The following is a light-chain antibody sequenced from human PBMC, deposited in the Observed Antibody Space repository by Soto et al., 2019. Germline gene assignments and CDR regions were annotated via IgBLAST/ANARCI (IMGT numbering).Light chain of an antibody. V-gene: IGKV3-15*01. J-gene: IGKJ4*01. Sequence: EIVMTQSPATLSVSPGERATLSCRASQSINSNLAWYQQKPGQAPRLLIYGASTRATGFPARFSGSGSATEFTLTISSLQSEDFGVYYCQQYYAWPLTFGGGTKVEIK. CDR3: QQYYAWPLT. CDR2: GAS. CDR1: QSINSN.